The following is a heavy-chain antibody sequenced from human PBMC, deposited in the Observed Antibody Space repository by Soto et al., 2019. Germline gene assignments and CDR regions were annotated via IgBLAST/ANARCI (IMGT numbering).Heavy chain of an antibody. D-gene: IGHD5-18*01. CDR1: GFTFSSYA. CDR3: ARDSSGYSYGSYGFDY. V-gene: IGHV3-30-3*01. J-gene: IGHJ4*02. CDR2: ISYDGSNK. Sequence: QVQLVESGGGVVQPGRSLRLSCAASGFTFSSYAMHWVRQAPGKGLEWMAVISYDGSNKYYADSVKGRFTISRDNSKNTLYLQMNSLRAEDTAVYYCARDSSGYSYGSYGFDYWGQGTLVTVSS.